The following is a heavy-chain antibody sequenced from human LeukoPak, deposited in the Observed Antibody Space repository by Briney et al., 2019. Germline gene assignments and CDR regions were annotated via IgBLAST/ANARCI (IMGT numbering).Heavy chain of an antibody. CDR3: ARISGYKSYFDY. D-gene: IGHD3-22*01. J-gene: IGHJ4*02. CDR2: IYSGGST. V-gene: IGHV3-66*01. Sequence: GGSLRLSCAASGFTVSSNYMSWVRQAPGKGLEWVSVIYSGGSTYYSDSVKGRFTISRDNSKNTLYLQMNSLRAEDTAVYYCARISGYKSYFDYWGQGTLVTVSS. CDR1: GFTVSSNY.